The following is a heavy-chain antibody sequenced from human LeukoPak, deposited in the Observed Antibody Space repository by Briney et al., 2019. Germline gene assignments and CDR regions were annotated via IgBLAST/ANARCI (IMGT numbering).Heavy chain of an antibody. J-gene: IGHJ5*02. Sequence: SETLSLTCTVSGGSISSSSYYWGWIRQPPGKGLEWIGSIYYSGSTYYNPSLKSRVTISVDTSKNQFSLKLSSVTAADTAVYYCAREQGGTAMAENWFDPWGQGTLVTVSS. CDR1: GGSISSSSYY. D-gene: IGHD5-18*01. CDR2: IYYSGST. V-gene: IGHV4-39*02. CDR3: AREQGGTAMAENWFDP.